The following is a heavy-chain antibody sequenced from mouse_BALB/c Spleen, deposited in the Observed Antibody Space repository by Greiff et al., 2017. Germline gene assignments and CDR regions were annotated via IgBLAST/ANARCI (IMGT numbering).Heavy chain of an antibody. J-gene: IGHJ4*01. V-gene: IGHV1S41*01. Sequence: DLVKPGASVKLSCQASGYTFTSYWINWIKQRPGQGLEWIGRIAPGSGSTYYNEMFKGKATLTVDTSSSTAYIQLSSLSSEDSAVYFCSSSMDYWGQGTSVTVSS. CDR2: IAPGSGST. CDR1: GYTFTSYW. CDR3: SSSMDY.